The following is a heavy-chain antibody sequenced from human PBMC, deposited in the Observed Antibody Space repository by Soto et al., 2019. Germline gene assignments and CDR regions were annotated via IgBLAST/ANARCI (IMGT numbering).Heavy chain of an antibody. CDR2: IWYDGSNK. CDR3: ARDQDVVVTAIRSVDV. V-gene: IGHV3-33*01. Sequence: PGGSLRLSCAASGFTFSSYGMHWVRQALGKGLEWVAVIWYDGSNKYYADSVKGRFTISRDNSKNTLYLQMNSLRAEDTAVYYCARDQDVVVTAIRSVDVWGQGTTVTVSS. D-gene: IGHD2-21*02. CDR1: GFTFSSYG. J-gene: IGHJ6*02.